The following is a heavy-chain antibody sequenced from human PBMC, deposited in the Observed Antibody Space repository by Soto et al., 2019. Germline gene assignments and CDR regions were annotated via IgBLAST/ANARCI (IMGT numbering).Heavy chain of an antibody. CDR1: GFTFSSYS. J-gene: IGHJ6*02. CDR2: ISSSSSYI. V-gene: IGHV3-21*01. Sequence: GGSLRLSCAASGFTFSSYSMNWFRQAPGKGLEWVSSISSSSSYIYYADSVKGRFTISRDNVKNSLYLQMNSLRDEDTAVYYCARDSPYCSGGSCYYYYGMDVWGQGTTVTVSS. CDR3: ARDSPYCSGGSCYYYYGMDV. D-gene: IGHD2-15*01.